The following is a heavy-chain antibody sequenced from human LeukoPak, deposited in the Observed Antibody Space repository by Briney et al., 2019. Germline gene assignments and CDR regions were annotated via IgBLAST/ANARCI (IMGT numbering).Heavy chain of an antibody. V-gene: IGHV4-4*07. CDR2: IYTSGST. CDR3: ARGYPTYYYDSSGYDLDY. D-gene: IGHD3-22*01. J-gene: IGHJ4*02. CDR1: GGSISSYY. Sequence: SETLSLTCTVSGGSISSYYWSWIRQPAGKGLEWIGRIYTSGSTNYNPSLKSRVTISVDTSKNQFSLKLSSVTAADTAVYYCARGYPTYYYDSSGYDLDYWGQGTLVTVPS.